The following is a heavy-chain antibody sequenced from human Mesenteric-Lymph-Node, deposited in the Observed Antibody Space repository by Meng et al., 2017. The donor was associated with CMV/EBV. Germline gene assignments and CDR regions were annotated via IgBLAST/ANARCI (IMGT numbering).Heavy chain of an antibody. Sequence: SQTLSLTCAVYGGSFSGYYWSWIRQPPGKGLEWIGEINHSGSTNYNPSLKSRVTISVDTSKNQSSLKLSSVTAADTAVYYCARGHRAASFDYWGQGTLVTVSS. CDR1: GGSFSGYY. CDR2: INHSGST. CDR3: ARGHRAASFDY. V-gene: IGHV4-34*01. J-gene: IGHJ4*02. D-gene: IGHD2-15*01.